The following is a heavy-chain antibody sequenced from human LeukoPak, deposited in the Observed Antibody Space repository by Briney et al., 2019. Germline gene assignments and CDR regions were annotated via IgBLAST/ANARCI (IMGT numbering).Heavy chain of an antibody. CDR3: AKDPGLEPSFRDYYYMDV. Sequence: GGSLRLSCAASGFTFSSYGMHWVRQAPGKGLEWVAFIRYDGSNKDYADSVKGRFTISRDNSKNTLYLQTNSLRAEDTAVYYCAKDPGLEPSFRDYYYMDVWGKGTTVTVSS. D-gene: IGHD1-1*01. J-gene: IGHJ6*03. CDR1: GFTFSSYG. V-gene: IGHV3-30*02. CDR2: IRYDGSNK.